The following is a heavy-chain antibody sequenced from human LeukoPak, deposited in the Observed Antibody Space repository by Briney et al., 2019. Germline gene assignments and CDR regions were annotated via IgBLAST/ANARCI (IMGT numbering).Heavy chain of an antibody. Sequence: GASVKVSCKASGYTFTSYGISWVRQAPGQGLEWMGWISAYNGNTNYAQKFQGRVTMTRNTSISTAYMELSSLRSEDTAVYYCARVGGTQQLVYKNWFDPWGQGTLVTVSS. CDR1: GYTFTSYG. D-gene: IGHD6-13*01. J-gene: IGHJ5*02. V-gene: IGHV1-18*01. CDR2: ISAYNGNT. CDR3: ARVGGTQQLVYKNWFDP.